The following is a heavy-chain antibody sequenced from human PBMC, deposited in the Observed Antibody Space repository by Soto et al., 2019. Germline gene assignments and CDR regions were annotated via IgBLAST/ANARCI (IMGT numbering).Heavy chain of an antibody. CDR2: TNAGNGNT. Sequence: ASVKVSCKASGYSFTKYSIHWVRQAPGQSLEWMGWTNAGNGNTKYSQKFQGRVTITRDTSASTAYMELSSLRSEDTSVYYCGRDSKWDDTSVGMDVWGQGTKVTLSS. J-gene: IGHJ6*02. CDR1: GYSFTKYS. CDR3: GRDSKWDDTSVGMDV. D-gene: IGHD3-22*01. V-gene: IGHV1-3*01.